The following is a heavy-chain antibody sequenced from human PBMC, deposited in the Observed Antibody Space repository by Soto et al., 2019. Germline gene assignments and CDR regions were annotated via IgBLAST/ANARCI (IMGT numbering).Heavy chain of an antibody. CDR3: ARVDIVVVPAAIGYYYYGMDV. CDR1: GGTFSSYA. V-gene: IGHV1-69*06. Sequence: SVKVSCKASGGTFSSYAISWVRQAPGQGLEWMGGIIPIFGTANYAQKFQGRVTITADKSTSTAYMELSSLRSEDTAVYYCARVDIVVVPAAIGYYYYGMDVWGQGTTVTVSS. J-gene: IGHJ6*02. CDR2: IIPIFGTA. D-gene: IGHD2-2*02.